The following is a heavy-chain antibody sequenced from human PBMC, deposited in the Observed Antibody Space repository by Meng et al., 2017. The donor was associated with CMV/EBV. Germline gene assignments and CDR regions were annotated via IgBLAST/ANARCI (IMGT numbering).Heavy chain of an antibody. Sequence: SQTLSLTCAISGDSVSSYSAACNWIRQSPSRGLEWLGRTYYRSKWYNDYAVSVKSRITINPDTSKNQFSLQLNSVTTEDTAVYYCAREEAAAGRTNYYYYGMDVWGQGTTVTVSS. CDR2: TYYRSKWYN. D-gene: IGHD6-13*01. V-gene: IGHV6-1*01. CDR3: AREEAAAGRTNYYYYGMDV. CDR1: GDSVSSYSAA. J-gene: IGHJ6*02.